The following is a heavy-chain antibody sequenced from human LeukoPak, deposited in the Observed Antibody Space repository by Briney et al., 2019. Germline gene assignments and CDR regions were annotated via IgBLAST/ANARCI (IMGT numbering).Heavy chain of an antibody. V-gene: IGHV4-59*01. Sequence: SETLSLTCTVSGGSISRYYWNWIRQPPGKGLEWIGYIYYIGDTNYTPSLKSRVTISVDTSKNQFSLKLTSVTAADTAVYYCARDRGYSGYDYNGMDVWGQGTTVTVAS. CDR2: IYYIGDT. J-gene: IGHJ6*02. CDR3: ARDRGYSGYDYNGMDV. D-gene: IGHD5-12*01. CDR1: GGSISRYY.